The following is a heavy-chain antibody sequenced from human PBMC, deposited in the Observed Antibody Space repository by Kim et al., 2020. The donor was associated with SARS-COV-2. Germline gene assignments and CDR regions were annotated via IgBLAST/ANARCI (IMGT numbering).Heavy chain of an antibody. D-gene: IGHD2-2*01. J-gene: IGHJ6*02. CDR1: GGSISSSSYY. CDR2: IYYSGST. Sequence: SETLSLTCTVSGGSISSSSYYWGWIRQPPGKGLEWIGSIYYSGSTYYNPSLKSRVTISVDTSKNQFSLKLSSVTAADTPVYYCARLRAYPSYQLLIMYYYYGMDVWGQGTTVTVSS. CDR3: ARLRAYPSYQLLIMYYYYGMDV. V-gene: IGHV4-39*01.